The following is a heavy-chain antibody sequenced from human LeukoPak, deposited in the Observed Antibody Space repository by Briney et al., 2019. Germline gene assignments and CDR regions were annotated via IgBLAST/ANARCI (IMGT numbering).Heavy chain of an antibody. CDR3: ARPAQDDSSGYYRY. D-gene: IGHD3-22*01. CDR2: ISSSGTTI. CDR1: GFTFSSHE. Sequence: GGSLRLSCAASGFTFSSHEMNWVRQAPGKGLEWVSYISSSGTTINYADSVKGRFTISRDNAKNSLYLQMNSLRAEDTAVYYCARPAQDDSSGYYRYWGQGTLVTVSS. V-gene: IGHV3-48*03. J-gene: IGHJ4*02.